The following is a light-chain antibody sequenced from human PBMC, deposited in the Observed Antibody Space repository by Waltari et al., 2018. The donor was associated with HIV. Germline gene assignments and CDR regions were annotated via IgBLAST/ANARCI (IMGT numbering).Light chain of an antibody. Sequence: QSALTQPASVSGSPGQSLTLSCTGTSSDVGGYSYVSWYQHHPGKAPKLMIFDVSNRPSGVSDRFSGSKSGNTASLTISGLQVEDEADYYCSSYTSTTTLEVFGGGTKLTVL. J-gene: IGLJ2*01. CDR3: SSYTSTTTLEV. CDR2: DVS. CDR1: SSDVGGYSY. V-gene: IGLV2-14*03.